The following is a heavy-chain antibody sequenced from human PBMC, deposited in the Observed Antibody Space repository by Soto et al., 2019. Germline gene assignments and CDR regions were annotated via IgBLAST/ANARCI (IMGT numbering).Heavy chain of an antibody. CDR2: IIPIFGPA. CDR1: GGTFSSHS. CDR3: ATGSFTSTGGRIGYHYNAMDV. Sequence: SVKVSWKSSGGTFSSHSINWVRQAPGQGLEWMGGIIPIFGPANFAKKFQGRVTITADESTTTAYMELSSLTSEDTAVYYCATGSFTSTGGRIGYHYNAMDVWGQGTTVTV. D-gene: IGHD1-1*01. V-gene: IGHV1-69*13. J-gene: IGHJ6*02.